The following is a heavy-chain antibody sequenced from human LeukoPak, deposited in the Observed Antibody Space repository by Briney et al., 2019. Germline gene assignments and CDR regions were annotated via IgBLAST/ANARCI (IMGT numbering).Heavy chain of an antibody. J-gene: IGHJ5*02. CDR1: GGSISSYY. Sequence: SETLSLTCTVSGGSISSYYWSWIRQPPGKGLEWIGYIYYSGSTNYNPSLRSRVTISVATSKNQFSPKLSSVTAADTAVYYCARLQWRFDPWGQGTLVTVSS. V-gene: IGHV4-59*08. CDR3: ARLQWRFDP. CDR2: IYYSGST. D-gene: IGHD6-19*01.